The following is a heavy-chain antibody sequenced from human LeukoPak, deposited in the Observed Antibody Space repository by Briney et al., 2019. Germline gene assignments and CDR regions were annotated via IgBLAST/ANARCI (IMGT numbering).Heavy chain of an antibody. CDR3: AKVGNGSGSYYADY. CDR2: ISYDGSNK. J-gene: IGHJ4*02. D-gene: IGHD3-10*01. Sequence: GRSLRLSCAASGFTFSSYGMHWVRQAPGKGLEWVAVISYDGSNKYYADSVKGRFTISRDNSKNMLYLQMNSLRAEDTAVYYCAKVGNGSGSYYADYWGQGTLVTVSS. V-gene: IGHV3-30*18. CDR1: GFTFSSYG.